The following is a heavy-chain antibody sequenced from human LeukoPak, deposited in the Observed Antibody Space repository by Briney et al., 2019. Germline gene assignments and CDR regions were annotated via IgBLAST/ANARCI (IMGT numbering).Heavy chain of an antibody. D-gene: IGHD3-10*01. CDR3: AREAWGSAQGFDP. CDR1: GGSFSGYY. Sequence: SETLSLTCAVYGGSFSGYYWSWIRQPPGKGLEWIGEINHSGSTNYNPSLKSRVTISVDTSKNQFSLKLSSVTAADTAVYYCAREAWGSAQGFDPWGQGTLVTVSS. CDR2: INHSGST. V-gene: IGHV4-34*01. J-gene: IGHJ5*02.